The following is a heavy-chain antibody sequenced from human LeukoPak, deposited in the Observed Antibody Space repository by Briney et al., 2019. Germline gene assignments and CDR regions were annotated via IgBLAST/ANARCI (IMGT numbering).Heavy chain of an antibody. CDR1: GGSISYYY. J-gene: IGHJ5*02. CDR3: ARGGTYNDILSFDP. V-gene: IGHV4-59*01. CDR2: IYYTGRT. Sequence: PSQTLSLTCTVSGGSISYYYWTWIRQSPAKGLEWIGQIYYTGRTYYTPSLERRVTISLDTSRIQFSLIMTSVTAADTAMYYCARGGTYNDILSFDPWGQGTLVSVSS. D-gene: IGHD3-9*01.